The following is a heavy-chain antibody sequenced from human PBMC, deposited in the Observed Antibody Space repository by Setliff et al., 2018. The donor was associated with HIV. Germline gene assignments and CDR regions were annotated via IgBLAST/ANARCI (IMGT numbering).Heavy chain of an antibody. CDR3: ARGVRDNSGWSSYYFDY. D-gene: IGHD6-19*01. CDR1: GGSISSGSYY. V-gene: IGHV4-61*10. Sequence: SETLSLTCTVSGGSISSGSYYWSWIRQPAGKGLEWIGYIYYSGSTNYNPSLKSRVTISVDTSKNQFSLKLSSVTAADTAVYYCARGVRDNSGWSSYYFDYWGQGTLVTVSS. J-gene: IGHJ4*02. CDR2: IYYSGST.